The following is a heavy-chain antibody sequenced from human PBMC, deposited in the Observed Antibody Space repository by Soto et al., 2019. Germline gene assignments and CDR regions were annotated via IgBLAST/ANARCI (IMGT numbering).Heavy chain of an antibody. Sequence: QVQLQESGPGLVKPSETLSLTCTVSGGSISSYYWSWIRQPPGKGLEWSGYIYYSGSTNYNPSLKSRFTISVDTSKNQLSLKLSSVTAADTAVYYCARHWNDYIWGSYRKSLFDYWGQGTLVTVFS. J-gene: IGHJ4*02. D-gene: IGHD3-16*02. CDR3: ARHWNDYIWGSYRKSLFDY. V-gene: IGHV4-59*08. CDR2: IYYSGST. CDR1: GGSISSYY.